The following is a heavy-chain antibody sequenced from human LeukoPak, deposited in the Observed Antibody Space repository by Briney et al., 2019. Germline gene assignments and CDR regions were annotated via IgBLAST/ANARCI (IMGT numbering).Heavy chain of an antibody. CDR2: INSDGSST. D-gene: IGHD6-13*01. CDR1: GFTFSSYW. J-gene: IGHJ4*02. Sequence: GGSLRLSCAASGFTFSSYWMHWVRQAPGKGLVWVSRINSDGSSTRYADSVKGRFTISRDNTKNTLYLQMNSLRAEDTAVYYCATSSSWYGLRFDYWGQGTLVTVSS. V-gene: IGHV3-74*01. CDR3: ATSSSWYGLRFDY.